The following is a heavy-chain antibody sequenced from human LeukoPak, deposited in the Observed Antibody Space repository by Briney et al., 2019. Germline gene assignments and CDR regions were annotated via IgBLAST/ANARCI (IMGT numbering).Heavy chain of an antibody. J-gene: IGHJ3*02. CDR1: GGSISSYY. CDR2: IYYSGST. CDR3: ARESHDAFDI. Sequence: SETLSLTCSVSGGSISSYYWSWIRQPPGKGLEWIGYIYYSGSTKYNPSLKSRVTISVDTSKNQFSLKLSSVTAADTAVYYCARESHDAFDIWGQGTMVTASS. V-gene: IGHV4-59*01.